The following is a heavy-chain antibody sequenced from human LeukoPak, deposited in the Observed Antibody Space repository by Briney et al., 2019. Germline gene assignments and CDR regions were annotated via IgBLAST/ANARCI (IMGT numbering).Heavy chain of an antibody. J-gene: IGHJ5*02. CDR1: GGTFSSYY. CDR2: INPSGGST. V-gene: IGHV1-46*01. D-gene: IGHD3-10*01. CDR3: ARDPRYGSGQTWFDP. Sequence: ASVKVSCKASGGTFSSYYMHWVRQAPGQGLEWMGIINPSGGSTNYAQKLQDGVTMTRDTSTSTVYMELSSLRSEDTAVYYCARDPRYGSGQTWFDPWGQGTLVTVSS.